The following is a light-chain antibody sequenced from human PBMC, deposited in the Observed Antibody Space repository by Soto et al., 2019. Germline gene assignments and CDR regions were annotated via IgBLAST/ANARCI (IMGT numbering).Light chain of an antibody. CDR3: QQASNPPYT. V-gene: IGKV1-12*01. Sequence: DIQMTQSPSSLSVSVGERVTITCRASQPIANWLAWYQQRPGHAPELLIHGASTSHSGVPPRFSGTGYGTDFTLTITSLQPEDLATYFCQQASNPPYTFGQGTKLEI. CDR1: QPIANW. CDR2: GAS. J-gene: IGKJ2*01.